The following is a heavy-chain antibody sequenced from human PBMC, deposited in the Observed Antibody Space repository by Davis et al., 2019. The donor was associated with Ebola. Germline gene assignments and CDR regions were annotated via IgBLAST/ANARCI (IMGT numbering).Heavy chain of an antibody. J-gene: IGHJ4*02. D-gene: IGHD3-22*01. Sequence: SETLSLTCTVSGGSISSYYWSWIRHPPWKGLAWIGYIYYSGSTNYNPSLKSRVTISVDTSKNQFSLKLSSVTAADTAVYYCAREAYYYDSSGYHRGGFDYWGQGTLVTVSS. V-gene: IGHV4-59*01. CDR2: IYYSGST. CDR3: AREAYYYDSSGYHRGGFDY. CDR1: GGSISSYY.